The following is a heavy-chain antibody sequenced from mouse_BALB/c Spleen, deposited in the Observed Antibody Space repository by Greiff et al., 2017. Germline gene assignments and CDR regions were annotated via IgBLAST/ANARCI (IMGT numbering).Heavy chain of an antibody. V-gene: IGHV1-82*01. CDR3: AHYYGSSYPWFAY. J-gene: IGHJ3*01. D-gene: IGHD1-1*01. Sequence: QVQLQQSGPELVKPGASVKISCKASGYAFSSSWMNWVKQRPGQGLEWIGRIYPGDGDTNYNGKFKGKATLTADKSSSTAYMQLSSLTSVDSAVYFCAHYYGSSYPWFAYWGQGTLVTVSA. CDR2: IYPGDGDT. CDR1: GYAFSSSW.